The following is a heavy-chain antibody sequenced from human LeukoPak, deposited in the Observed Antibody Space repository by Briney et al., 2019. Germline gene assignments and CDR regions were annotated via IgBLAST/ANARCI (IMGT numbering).Heavy chain of an antibody. CDR1: GFMFSSNW. V-gene: IGHV3-7*03. D-gene: IGHD5-24*01. J-gene: IGHJ4*02. Sequence: GGSLRLSCAASGFMFSSNWMSWVRLAPGKGLEWVANIKEDGTETYYVDSVKGRFTISRDNAKNSLYLQMNSLRVEGTAVYYCAKEGRSLQTYWGQGTLVTVSS. CDR2: IKEDGTET. CDR3: AKEGRSLQTY.